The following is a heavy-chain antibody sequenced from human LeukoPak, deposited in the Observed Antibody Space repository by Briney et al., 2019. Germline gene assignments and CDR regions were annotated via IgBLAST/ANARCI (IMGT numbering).Heavy chain of an antibody. V-gene: IGHV3-74*01. Sequence: PGGSLRLSCAASGFTFSSYWMHWVRQAPGKGLVGVSRINSDGSSTSYADSVKGRFTISRDNAKNTLYLQMNSLRAEDTAVYYCARDGDYYYDSSAYDYWGQGTLVNVSS. CDR3: ARDGDYYYDSSAYDY. J-gene: IGHJ4*02. D-gene: IGHD3-22*01. CDR2: INSDGSST. CDR1: GFTFSSYW.